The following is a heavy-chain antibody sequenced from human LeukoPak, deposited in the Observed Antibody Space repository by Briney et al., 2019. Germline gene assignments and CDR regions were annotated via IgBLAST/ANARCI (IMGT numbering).Heavy chain of an antibody. Sequence: PSETLSLTCIVSGGSISSYYWNWIRQPPGKGLEWIGYIYYSGTTNYNPSLRSRVTISGDTSKNQISLELSSVTAADTAVYYCAREADRFLVRGGAHYMDVWGKGTTVTVSS. CDR1: GGSISSYY. CDR2: IYYSGTT. V-gene: IGHV4-59*01. CDR3: AREADRFLVRGGAHYMDV. D-gene: IGHD3-10*01. J-gene: IGHJ6*03.